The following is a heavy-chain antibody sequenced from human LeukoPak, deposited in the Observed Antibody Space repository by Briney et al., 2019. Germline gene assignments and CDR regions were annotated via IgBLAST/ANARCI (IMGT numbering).Heavy chain of an antibody. D-gene: IGHD2-15*01. CDR3: AEAKGYCSGGSCYFGAFDI. Sequence: GSLRLSCAASGFTFSSYGMHWVRQAPGKGLEWVAVISYDGSNKYYADSVKCRSTISRDNSKNTLYLHMNSLRAEDTAAYYCAEAKGYCSGGSCYFGAFDIWGQGTMVTVSS. CDR1: GFTFSSYG. V-gene: IGHV3-30*18. CDR2: ISYDGSNK. J-gene: IGHJ3*02.